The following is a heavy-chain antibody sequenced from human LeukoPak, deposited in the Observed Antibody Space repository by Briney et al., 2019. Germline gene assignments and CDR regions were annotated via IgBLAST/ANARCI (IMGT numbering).Heavy chain of an antibody. J-gene: IGHJ4*02. D-gene: IGHD5-24*01. CDR1: GFTVSSNY. CDR3: ARDGDGYNFDY. Sequence: PGGSLRLSCAASGFTVSSNYMSWVRQAPGKGLEWVSVIYSDGSTYYADSVKGRFTISRDNSKNTLYLQMNSLRTEDTAVYYCARDGDGYNFDYWGQGTLVTVSS. CDR2: IYSDGST. V-gene: IGHV3-53*01.